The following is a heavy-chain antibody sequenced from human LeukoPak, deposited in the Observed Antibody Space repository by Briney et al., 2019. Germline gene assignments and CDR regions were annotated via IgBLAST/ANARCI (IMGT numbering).Heavy chain of an antibody. CDR1: GYTFTGDY. V-gene: IGHV1-2*02. J-gene: IGHJ5*02. CDR2: INPNSGGT. D-gene: IGHD4-17*01. Sequence: GASVKVSCKASGYTFTGDYMHWVRQAPGPGLEWMGWINPNSGGTNYAQKFQGRVTMTRDTSISTAYMELSRLRSDDTAVYYCARGASGVYTVTTSWFDPWGQGTLVTVSS. CDR3: ARGASGVYTVTTSWFDP.